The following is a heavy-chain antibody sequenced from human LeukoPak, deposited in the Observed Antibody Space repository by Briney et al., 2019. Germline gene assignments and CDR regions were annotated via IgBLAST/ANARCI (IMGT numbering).Heavy chain of an antibody. CDR3: TRESGSYYFDY. V-gene: IGHV7-4-1*02. Sequence: ASVKVSCKASGYTFTSYAMNWVRQAPGQGLEWMGWINTNSGNPTYAQGFTGRFVFSLDTSVSTTYLQISSLKAEDTAVYYCTRESGSYYFDYWGKGSLVTVSS. J-gene: IGHJ4*02. CDR1: GYTFTSYA. CDR2: INTNSGNP. D-gene: IGHD1-26*01.